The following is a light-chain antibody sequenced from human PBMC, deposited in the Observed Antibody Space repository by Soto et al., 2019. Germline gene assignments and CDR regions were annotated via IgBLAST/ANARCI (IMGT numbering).Light chain of an antibody. CDR2: DVT. CDR1: SSDVGAYNY. CDR3: SSHTSSSTLVL. Sequence: QSVLTQPASVSGSPGQSITISCTGTSSDVGAYNYVSWYQQYPGKAPKLMIYDVTNRPSVVSNRFSGSKSGNTASLTISGLQAEDEADYYCSSHTSSSTLVLFGGGTKLTVL. J-gene: IGLJ3*02. V-gene: IGLV2-14*01.